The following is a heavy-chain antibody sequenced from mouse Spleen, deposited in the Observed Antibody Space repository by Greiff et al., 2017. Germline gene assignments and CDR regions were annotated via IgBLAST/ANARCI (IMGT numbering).Heavy chain of an antibody. D-gene: IGHD4-1*01. Sequence: QVQLQQSGAELARPGASVKLSCKASGYTFTSYGISWVKQRTGQGLEWIGEIYPRSGNTYYNEKFKGKATLTADKSSSTAYMELRSLTSEDSAVYFCARSGHFLGERYFDYWGQGTTLTVSS. CDR3: ARSGHFLGERYFDY. CDR2: IYPRSGNT. J-gene: IGHJ2*01. V-gene: IGHV1-81*01. CDR1: GYTFTSYG.